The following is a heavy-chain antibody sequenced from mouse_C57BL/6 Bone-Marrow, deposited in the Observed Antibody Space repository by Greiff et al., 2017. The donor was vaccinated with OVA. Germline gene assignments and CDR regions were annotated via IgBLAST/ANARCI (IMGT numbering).Heavy chain of an antibody. V-gene: IGHV14-4*01. CDR1: GFNITDDY. CDR3: TSYGSFDY. D-gene: IGHD2-1*01. J-gene: IGHJ2*01. CDR2: IDPENGDT. Sequence: VQLQQSGAELVRPGASVTLSCTASGFNITDDYMYWVKQRPEQGMVWIGWIDPENGDTEYASKFQGQATITADTSSNTAYLQLSSLTAEDTAVYYCTSYGSFDYWGQGTTLTVSS.